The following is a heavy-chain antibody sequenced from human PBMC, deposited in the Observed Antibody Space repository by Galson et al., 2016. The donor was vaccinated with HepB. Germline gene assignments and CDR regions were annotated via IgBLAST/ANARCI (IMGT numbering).Heavy chain of an antibody. J-gene: IGHJ6*02. CDR1: GYTFTAYG. CDR3: ARGVSNADYYTLDV. CDR2: ISAHNGNT. V-gene: IGHV1-18*01. Sequence: SVKVSCKASGYTFTAYGVSWVRQAPGQGLEWLGWISAHNGNTNYAQQFQGRVTMTKDTSTATAYVELRSLTSDDSAVYYCARGVSNADYYTLDVWGQGTTVTVSS. D-gene: IGHD4-11*01.